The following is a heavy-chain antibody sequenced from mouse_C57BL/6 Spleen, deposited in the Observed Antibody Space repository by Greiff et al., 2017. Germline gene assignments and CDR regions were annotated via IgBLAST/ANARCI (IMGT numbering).Heavy chain of an antibody. CDR2: INPNNGGT. Sequence: EVKVVESGPELVKPGASVKIPCKASGYTFTDYNMDWVKQSHGKSLEWIGDINPNNGGTIYNQKFKGKATLTVDKSSSTAYMELRSLTSEDTAVYYCARGPRWVYAMDYWGQGTSVTVSS. J-gene: IGHJ4*01. D-gene: IGHD4-1*01. V-gene: IGHV1-18*01. CDR3: ARGPRWVYAMDY. CDR1: GYTFTDYN.